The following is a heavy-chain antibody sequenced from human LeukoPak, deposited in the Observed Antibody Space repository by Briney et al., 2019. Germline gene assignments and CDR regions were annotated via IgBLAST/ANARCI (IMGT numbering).Heavy chain of an antibody. D-gene: IGHD2-2*03. CDR3: AKDGYCSSTSCYPSHFDS. Sequence: GGSLRLSCAAPGFTFSPYAMHWVRQAPGKGLEWVALISNDGSKKYYADSVKGRFTISRDNSKNTLDLQMNSLRAEDTAVYYCAKDGYCSSTSCYPSHFDSWGQGTLVTVSS. J-gene: IGHJ4*02. CDR2: ISNDGSKK. CDR1: GFTFSPYA. V-gene: IGHV3-30*18.